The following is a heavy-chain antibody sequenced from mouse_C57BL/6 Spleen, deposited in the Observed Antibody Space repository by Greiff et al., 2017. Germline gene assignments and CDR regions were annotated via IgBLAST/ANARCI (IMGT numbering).Heavy chain of an antibody. Sequence: QVQLQQPGAELVKPGASVKLSCKASGYTFTSYWMHWVKQRPGRGLEWIGRIDPNSGGPNYNEKFKSKATLAVDTSSSTAYMQLSSLTSEDSAVYYCARVGYYGSSYWYFDVWGTGTTVTVSS. V-gene: IGHV1-62-3*01. CDR1: GYTFTSYW. CDR3: ARVGYYGSSYWYFDV. D-gene: IGHD1-1*01. J-gene: IGHJ1*03. CDR2: IDPNSGGP.